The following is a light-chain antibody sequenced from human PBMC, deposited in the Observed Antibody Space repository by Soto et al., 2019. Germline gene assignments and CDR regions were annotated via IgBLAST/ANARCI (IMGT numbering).Light chain of an antibody. CDR2: GAS. CDR1: QSVASN. Sequence: IVMTQSPASLSVSPGDGATLSCRASQSVASNLAWYQQKPGQGPRLLIHGASTRAAGVPARFSGSGSGTDFSLTISSLQSEDVAVYYCQQYHNWPPQYTFGQGTKLQIK. J-gene: IGKJ2*01. V-gene: IGKV3-15*01. CDR3: QQYHNWPPQYT.